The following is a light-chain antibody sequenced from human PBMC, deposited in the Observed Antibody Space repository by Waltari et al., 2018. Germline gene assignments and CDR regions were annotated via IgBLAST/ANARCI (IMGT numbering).Light chain of an antibody. CDR3: QQYYSTPYT. J-gene: IGKJ2*01. Sequence: DIVMTQSLDSLAVSLGERATLNCKSSQSVLYSSNNKNYLAWYQQKPGQPPKLLIYWASIRESGVPDRFSGSGSGTDFTLTISSLQAEDVAVYYCQQYYSTPYTFGQGTKLEIK. CDR2: WAS. CDR1: QSVLYSSNNKNY. V-gene: IGKV4-1*01.